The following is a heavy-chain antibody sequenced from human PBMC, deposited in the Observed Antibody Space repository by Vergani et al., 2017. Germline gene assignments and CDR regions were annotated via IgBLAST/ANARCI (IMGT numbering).Heavy chain of an antibody. Sequence: QVQLQESGPGLVRPSQTLSLTCTVSGGSISSGSYYWSWFRQPAGKGLEWIGRFYTGGGTSYNPSLKSRVTISVATSKNQFSLQLSYVTAADTAVDYCARDPLYSTTWPFLVLDMDVWGQGTTVTVPS. CDR3: ARDPLYSTTWPFLVLDMDV. D-gene: IGHD6-13*01. CDR1: GGSISSGSYY. CDR2: FYTGGGT. V-gene: IGHV4-61*02. J-gene: IGHJ6*01.